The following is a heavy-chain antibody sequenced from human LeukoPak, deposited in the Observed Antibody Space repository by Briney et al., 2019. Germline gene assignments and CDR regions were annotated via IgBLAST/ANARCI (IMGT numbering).Heavy chain of an antibody. CDR1: GFTFSSYS. Sequence: GGSLRLSCAASGFTFSSYSMNWVRQAPGKGLEWVSAISGSGGSTYYADSVKGRFTISRDNSKNTLYLQMNTLRAEDTAVYYCAVAHGSGRAFDIWGQGTMVTVSS. CDR3: AVAHGSGRAFDI. V-gene: IGHV3-23*01. CDR2: ISGSGGST. J-gene: IGHJ3*02. D-gene: IGHD3-10*01.